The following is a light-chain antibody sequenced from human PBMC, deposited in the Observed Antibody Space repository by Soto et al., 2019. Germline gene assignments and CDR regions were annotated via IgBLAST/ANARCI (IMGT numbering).Light chain of an antibody. CDR2: DVS. CDR3: NTYTSSSTKV. V-gene: IGLV2-14*01. Sequence: QSVLTQPASVSGSPGQSITISCTGTSSDVGGYNYVSWYQQHPGKAPKLMIYDVSNRPSGVSNRFSGSKSGNTASLTISGPQDEDEADYCCNTYTSSSTKVFGTGTKVTVL. J-gene: IGLJ1*01. CDR1: SSDVGGYNY.